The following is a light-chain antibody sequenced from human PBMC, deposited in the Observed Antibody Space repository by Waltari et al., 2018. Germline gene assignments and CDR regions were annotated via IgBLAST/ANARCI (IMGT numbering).Light chain of an antibody. CDR2: KAS. Sequence: DIQMTQSHSTLSASVGARVTITCRASQSINSWLAWYQQKPGKAPKVLIYKASSLEGGVPSRFSGSGSGTEFTLTISSLQPDDFATYYCQQYNSYPFTFGQGTKLEIK. V-gene: IGKV1-5*03. CDR3: QQYNSYPFT. CDR1: QSINSW. J-gene: IGKJ2*01.